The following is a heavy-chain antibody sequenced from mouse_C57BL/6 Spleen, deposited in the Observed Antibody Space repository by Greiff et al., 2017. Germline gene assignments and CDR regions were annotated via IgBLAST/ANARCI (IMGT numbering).Heavy chain of an antibody. J-gene: IGHJ4*01. V-gene: IGHV7-3*01. D-gene: IGHD1-1*01. Sequence: EVKLVESGGGLVQPGGSLSLSCAASGFTFTDYYMSWVRQPPGKALEWLGFIRNKANGYTTEYSASVKGRFTISRDNSQSILYLQMNALRAEDSATYYCARYYYGSKSAMDYWGQGTSVTVSA. CDR1: GFTFTDYY. CDR2: IRNKANGYTT. CDR3: ARYYYGSKSAMDY.